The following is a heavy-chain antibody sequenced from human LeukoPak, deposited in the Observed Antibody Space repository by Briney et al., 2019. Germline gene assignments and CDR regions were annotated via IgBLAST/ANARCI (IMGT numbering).Heavy chain of an antibody. CDR1: GFTFSSYE. CDR3: ARGKIVGATVLDY. D-gene: IGHD1-26*01. V-gene: IGHV3-48*03. Sequence: GGSLRLSCAASGFTFSSYEMNWVRQAPGKGLEWVSYISSSGSTIYYADSVKGRFTISRDNAKNSLYLELNTLRAEDTAVYYCARGKIVGATVLDYWGQGTLVTVSS. CDR2: ISSSGSTI. J-gene: IGHJ4*02.